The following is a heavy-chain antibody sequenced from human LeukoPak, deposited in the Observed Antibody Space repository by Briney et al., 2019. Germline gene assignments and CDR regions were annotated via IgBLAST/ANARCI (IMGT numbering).Heavy chain of an antibody. V-gene: IGHV1-2*02. CDR2: INPNGGGT. Sequence: ASVKVSCKASGYTFTGYYMHWVRQAPGQGLEWMGWINPNGGGTNYAQKFQGRVTMTRDTSISTAYMELSRLRSDDTAVYYCARSPYYYDSSGYSDAFDIWGQGTMVTVSS. D-gene: IGHD3-22*01. CDR3: ARSPYYYDSSGYSDAFDI. CDR1: GYTFTGYY. J-gene: IGHJ3*02.